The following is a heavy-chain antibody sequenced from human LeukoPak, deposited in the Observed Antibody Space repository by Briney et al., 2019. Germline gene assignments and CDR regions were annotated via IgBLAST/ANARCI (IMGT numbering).Heavy chain of an antibody. D-gene: IGHD3-22*01. V-gene: IGHV4-59*01. CDR1: GGSIRSYY. CDR2: IYYSGST. CDR3: ARVSYYDSSGYNWFDP. J-gene: IGHJ5*02. Sequence: SETLSLTCTVSGGSIRSYYWSWIGQPPGKGLEWIGYIYYSGSTNYNPSLKSRATISVDTSKNQFSLKLSSVTAADTAVYYCARVSYYDSSGYNWFDPWGQGSLVTVSS.